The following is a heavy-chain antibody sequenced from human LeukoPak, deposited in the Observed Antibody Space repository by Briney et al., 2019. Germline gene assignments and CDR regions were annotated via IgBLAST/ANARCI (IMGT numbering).Heavy chain of an antibody. D-gene: IGHD3-22*01. CDR3: AKGTMDGGQYYYDSS. V-gene: IGHV3-23*01. Sequence: GGSLRLSCVVSGFTFSTYAMSWVRQAPGKGLEWVSAISSSGGSTYYADSVKGRFTISRENSNNTLYLQMNSLRAEDTAVYYCAKGTMDGGQYYYDSSGGQGTLVTVSS. CDR1: GFTFSTYA. CDR2: ISSSGGST. J-gene: IGHJ4*02.